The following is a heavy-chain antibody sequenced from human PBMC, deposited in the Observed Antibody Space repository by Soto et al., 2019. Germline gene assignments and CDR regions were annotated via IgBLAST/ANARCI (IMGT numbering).Heavy chain of an antibody. V-gene: IGHV3-13*05. CDR2: ISAAGDR. J-gene: IGHJ6*02. CDR3: ARTDRDFYGLDV. Sequence: EVQLVESGGGLVQPGGSLRLSCEASGFTFRNYDMHWVRQGTGKGLEWVSGISAAGDRDYADSVEGRFTISRETAQTSFFLQMNSLTVGDTAVYYCARTDRDFYGLDVWGQGTTVIVSS. CDR1: GFTFRNYD.